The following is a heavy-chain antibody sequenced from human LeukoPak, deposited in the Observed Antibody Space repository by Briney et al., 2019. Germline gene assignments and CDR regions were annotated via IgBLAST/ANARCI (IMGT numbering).Heavy chain of an antibody. CDR1: GYTFTSYY. Sequence: ASVKVSCKASGYTFTSYYVHWVRQAPGQGLECMGIINPSGGSTSYAQKFQGRVTMTRDTSTSTVYMELSSLRSEDTAVYYCARKLDGGNSDWYFDLWGRGTLVTVSS. J-gene: IGHJ2*01. CDR2: INPSGGST. CDR3: ARKLDGGNSDWYFDL. V-gene: IGHV1-46*01. D-gene: IGHD4-23*01.